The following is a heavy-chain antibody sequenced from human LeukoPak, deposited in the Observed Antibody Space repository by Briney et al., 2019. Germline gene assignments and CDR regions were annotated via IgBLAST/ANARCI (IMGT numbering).Heavy chain of an antibody. V-gene: IGHV3-23*01. D-gene: IGHD2-21*02. CDR1: GFAFSNQA. CDR3: ARGFVLGAAKNYFDY. Sequence: GGSLRLSCAASGFAFSNQAMGWVRQASGKGLEWVSVISDSGDITYYADSVKGRFTISRDNSKNTLFLQMNSLRAEDTALYYCARGFVLGAAKNYFDYWGQGALVTVSS. CDR2: ISDSGDIT. J-gene: IGHJ4*02.